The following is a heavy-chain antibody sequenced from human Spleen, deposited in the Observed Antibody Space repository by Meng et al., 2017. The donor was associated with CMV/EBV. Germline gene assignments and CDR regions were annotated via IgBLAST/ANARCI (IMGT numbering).Heavy chain of an antibody. CDR2: ISPTSTTI. Sequence: GESLKISCAASGFTFSSYSMNWVRQAPGKGLEWVSYISPTSTTIESADSVRGRFTISRDNARNSLYLQMSSLRAEDTAVYYCARDILRFLEWLLSGMDVWGQGTTVTVSS. D-gene: IGHD3-3*01. CDR3: ARDILRFLEWLLSGMDV. J-gene: IGHJ6*02. V-gene: IGHV3-48*04. CDR1: GFTFSSYS.